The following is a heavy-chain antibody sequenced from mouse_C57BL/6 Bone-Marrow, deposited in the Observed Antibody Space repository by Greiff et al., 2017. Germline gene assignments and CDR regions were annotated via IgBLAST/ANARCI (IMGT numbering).Heavy chain of an antibody. CDR3: ASYGYLYGMDY. D-gene: IGHD2-2*01. V-gene: IGHV1-82*01. CDR2: IYPGDGDT. CDR1: GFAFSSSW. Sequence: VQLQQSGPELVKPGASVKISCKASGFAFSSSWMNWVKQRPGKGLEWIGRIYPGDGDTNYNGNFKGKATLTADKSSGTSYMQLSSLTSEDSAVDVCASYGYLYGMDYGGQGTSVTVSS. J-gene: IGHJ4*01.